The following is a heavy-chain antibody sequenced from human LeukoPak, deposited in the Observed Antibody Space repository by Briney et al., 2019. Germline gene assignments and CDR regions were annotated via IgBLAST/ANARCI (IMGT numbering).Heavy chain of an antibody. Sequence: GGSLRLSCAASGFTFSNYAMTWVRQAPGKGLEWVSAISGSGGSTYYADSVKGRFTISRDNSKTTLYLKMNSLRAEDTAVYYCAKDRGISAAGSYYFDYWGQGTLVTVSS. J-gene: IGHJ4*02. D-gene: IGHD6-13*01. CDR2: ISGSGGST. V-gene: IGHV3-23*01. CDR1: GFTFSNYA. CDR3: AKDRGISAAGSYYFDY.